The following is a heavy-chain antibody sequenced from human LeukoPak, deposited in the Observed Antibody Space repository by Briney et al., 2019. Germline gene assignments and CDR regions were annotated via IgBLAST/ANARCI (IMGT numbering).Heavy chain of an antibody. Sequence: GGSLRLSCAASGFTFSSYGMKWVRQAPGKGLEWVSGISGDAGRTDYAGSVKGRFTIYRDNSKNTLYLQMSSLGAEDTAVYYCVQDWAWGAFAYWGQGTLVTVSS. D-gene: IGHD7-27*01. CDR2: ISGDAGRT. CDR3: VQDWAWGAFAY. CDR1: GFTFSSYG. V-gene: IGHV3-23*01. J-gene: IGHJ4*02.